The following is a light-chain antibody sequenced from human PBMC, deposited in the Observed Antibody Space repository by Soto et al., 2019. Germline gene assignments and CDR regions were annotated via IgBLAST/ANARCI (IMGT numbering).Light chain of an antibody. CDR1: QSVSSSY. CDR2: DAS. V-gene: IGKV3-20*01. J-gene: IGKJ1*01. Sequence: EIVLTQSPGTLSLSPGDRAILSCRASQSVSSSYLAWYQQKPGQAPRLLIYDASTRATGIPDRFSGSGSVTDFTLTISRLDPEDFAAYYCQQYGGSPRTFGQGTKVDIK. CDR3: QQYGGSPRT.